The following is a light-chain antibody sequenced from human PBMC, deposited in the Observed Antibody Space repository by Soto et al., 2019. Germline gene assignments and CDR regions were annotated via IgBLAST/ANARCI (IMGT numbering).Light chain of an antibody. CDR2: GAS. Sequence: DMVLTQSPGTLSLSPGERATLSCRASQSVNSNYLAWYQQKPGQAPRLLIFGASTRATGISDRFRGSGSGTDFALTINRLEPEDFAVYYCQQYGRTFGQGTKLEIK. V-gene: IGKV3-20*01. CDR1: QSVNSNY. J-gene: IGKJ2*01. CDR3: QQYGRT.